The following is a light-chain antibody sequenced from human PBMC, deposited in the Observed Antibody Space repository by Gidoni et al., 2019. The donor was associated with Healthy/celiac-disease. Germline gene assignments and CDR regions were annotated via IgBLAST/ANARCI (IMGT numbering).Light chain of an antibody. CDR2: YAS. CDR1: QIVSSY. J-gene: IGKJ2*01. Sequence: DIVLTQSPATLSLSPGERATLSCRASQIVSSYLAWYQQKPGQAPRLLIYYASNRATGIPARFSGSGSGTDFTLTISSLEPEDFAVYYCQQRSNWLYTFGQGTKLEIK. CDR3: QQRSNWLYT. V-gene: IGKV3-11*01.